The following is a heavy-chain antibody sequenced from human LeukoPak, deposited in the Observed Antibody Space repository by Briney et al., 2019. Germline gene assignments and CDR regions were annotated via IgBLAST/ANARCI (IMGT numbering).Heavy chain of an antibody. CDR2: IIPIFGTA. J-gene: IGHJ4*02. CDR3: ARDCERQNGDCGSFDY. CDR1: GGTFSSYA. D-gene: IGHD2-21*02. V-gene: IGHV1-69*05. Sequence: SVKVSCKASGGTFSSYAISWVRQAPGQGLEWMGGIIPIFGTANYAQKFQGRVTITTDESTSTAYMELRSLRSDDTAVYYCARDCERQNGDCGSFDYWGQGTLVTVSS.